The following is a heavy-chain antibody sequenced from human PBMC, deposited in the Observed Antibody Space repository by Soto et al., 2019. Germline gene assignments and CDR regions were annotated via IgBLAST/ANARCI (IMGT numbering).Heavy chain of an antibody. CDR1: GFTFSSYW. Sequence: GGSLRLSCAASGFTFSSYWMSWVRQAPGKGLEWVANIKQDETEKYYVDSVKGRFTISRDNAKNSLYLQMNSLRAEDTAVYYSARLVSAAANDYWGQGTLVTVSS. V-gene: IGHV3-7*04. D-gene: IGHD1-26*01. CDR2: IKQDETEK. CDR3: ARLVSAAANDY. J-gene: IGHJ4*02.